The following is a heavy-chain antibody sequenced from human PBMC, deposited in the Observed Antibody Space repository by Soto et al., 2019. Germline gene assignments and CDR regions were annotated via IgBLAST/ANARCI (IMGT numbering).Heavy chain of an antibody. CDR3: ARDGAAARRVYYYYYGMDV. Sequence: SETLSLTCTVSGGSISSGNYYWSWIRQPPGKGLEWIGYIYYSGSTYHNPSLKSRVTISVDTSKNQFSLKLSSVTAADTAVYYCARDGAAARRVYYYYYGMDVWGQGTTVTVSS. CDR2: IYYSGST. D-gene: IGHD2-2*01. CDR1: GGSISSGNYY. V-gene: IGHV4-30-4*01. J-gene: IGHJ6*02.